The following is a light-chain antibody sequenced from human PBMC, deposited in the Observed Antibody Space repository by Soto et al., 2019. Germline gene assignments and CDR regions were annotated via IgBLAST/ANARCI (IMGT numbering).Light chain of an antibody. CDR3: SSYTSSSPLLV. Sequence: QSALTQPASVSGSPGQSITISCTGTSSDVGGYNYVSWYQQHPGKAPKLMIYEVSNRPSGVSNRFSGSKSDNTASLTISGLQAEDEADYYRSSYTSSSPLLVFGGGTKLTVL. CDR1: SSDVGGYNY. CDR2: EVS. J-gene: IGLJ2*01. V-gene: IGLV2-14*01.